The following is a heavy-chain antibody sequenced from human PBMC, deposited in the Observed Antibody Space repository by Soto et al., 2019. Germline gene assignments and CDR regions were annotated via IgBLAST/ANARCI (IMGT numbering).Heavy chain of an antibody. CDR1: ESTFSTYW. CDR3: ARLRNWNLPYFDH. V-gene: IGHV3-7*05. D-gene: IGHD1-1*01. Sequence: EVQLVESGGGWVQPGGSLRLSCVASESTFSTYWMSWVRRAPGKGLEWVANIKQDGSEKYYVDSVKGRFTISRDNAKNSLYLQMNSLRAEDTAVYYCARLRNWNLPYFDHWGQGSLVTVSS. CDR2: IKQDGSEK. J-gene: IGHJ4*02.